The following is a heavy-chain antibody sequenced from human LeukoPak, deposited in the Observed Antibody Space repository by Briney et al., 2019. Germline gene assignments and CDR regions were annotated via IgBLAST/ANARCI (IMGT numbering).Heavy chain of an antibody. D-gene: IGHD1-1*01. CDR2: ISSSSSYI. CDR3: ARDKYNWNDVPMDV. J-gene: IGHJ6*02. V-gene: IGHV3-21*01. Sequence: PGGSLRLSCAASGFTFSSYSMNWVRQAPGKGLEWVSSISSSSSYIYYADSVKGRFTISRDNAKNSLYLQMNSPRAEDTAVYYCARDKYNWNDVPMDVWGQGTTVTVSS. CDR1: GFTFSSYS.